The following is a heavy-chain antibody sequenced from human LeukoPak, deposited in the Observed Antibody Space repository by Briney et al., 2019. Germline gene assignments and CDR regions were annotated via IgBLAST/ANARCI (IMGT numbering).Heavy chain of an antibody. CDR2: IHYTGNI. Sequence: ASETLSLTCTVSGDSVSSRNYHWSWIRQPPGKGLEWIGYIHYTGNINYNPSLKSRVTISVDTSKNQFSLMLSSVTAADTAIYYCARVRRSTYGSDTDYFDYWGQGTLVTVSS. CDR1: GDSVSSRNYH. V-gene: IGHV4-61*01. D-gene: IGHD6-19*01. J-gene: IGHJ4*02. CDR3: ARVRRSTYGSDTDYFDY.